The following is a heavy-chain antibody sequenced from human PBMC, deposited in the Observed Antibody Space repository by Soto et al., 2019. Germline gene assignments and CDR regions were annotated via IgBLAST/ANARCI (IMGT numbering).Heavy chain of an antibody. CDR3: ARILAVAGTLHYYYGMDV. V-gene: IGHV2-26*01. CDR2: IFSNDEK. J-gene: IGHJ6*02. Sequence: SGPTLVNPTEPLTLTCTVSGFSLSNARMGVSWIRQPPGKALEWLAHIFSNDEKSYSTSLKSRLTISKDTSKSQVVLTMTNMDPVDTATYYCARILAVAGTLHYYYGMDVWGQGTTVTVSS. D-gene: IGHD6-19*01. CDR1: GFSLSNARMG.